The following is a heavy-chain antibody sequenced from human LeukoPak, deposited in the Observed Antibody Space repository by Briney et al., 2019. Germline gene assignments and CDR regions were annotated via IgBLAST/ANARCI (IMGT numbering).Heavy chain of an antibody. D-gene: IGHD3-10*01. CDR1: GGTFSSYA. CDR2: IIPIFGTA. J-gene: IGHJ6*03. V-gene: IGHV1-69*06. Sequence: ASVKVSCKASGGTFSSYAISWVRQAPGQGLEWMGGIIPIFGTANYAQKFQGRVTITADKSTSTAYMELSSLRSEDTAVYYCARGKVRRGSGSYYNSHYYYYYMDVWGKGTTVTVSS. CDR3: ARGKVRRGSGSYYNSHYYYYYMDV.